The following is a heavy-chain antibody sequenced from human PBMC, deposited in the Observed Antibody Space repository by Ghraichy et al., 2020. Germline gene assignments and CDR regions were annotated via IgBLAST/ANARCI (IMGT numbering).Heavy chain of an antibody. J-gene: IGHJ3*02. CDR1: GFTFSSYA. Sequence: GGSLRLSCAASGFTFSSYAMSWVRQAPGKGLEWVSAISGSGGSTYYADSVKGRFTISRDNSKNTLYLQMNSLRAEDTAVYYCAKDIQWELLPLDAFDIWGQGTMVTVSS. V-gene: IGHV3-23*01. CDR3: AKDIQWELLPLDAFDI. CDR2: ISGSGGST. D-gene: IGHD1-26*01.